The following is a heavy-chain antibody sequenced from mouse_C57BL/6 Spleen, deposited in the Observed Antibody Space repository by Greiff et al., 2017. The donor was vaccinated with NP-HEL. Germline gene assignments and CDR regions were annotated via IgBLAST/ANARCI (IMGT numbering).Heavy chain of an antibody. CDR1: GYTFTDYE. CDR2: IDPETGGT. J-gene: IGHJ3*01. D-gene: IGHD1-1*01. CDR3: TINDYYGSDAWFAY. V-gene: IGHV1-15*01. Sequence: QVQLQQSGAELVRPGASVTLSCKASGYTFTDYEMHWVKQTPVHGLEWIGAIDPETGGTAYNQKFKGKAILTADKSSSTAYMELRSLTSEDSAVYYCTINDYYGSDAWFAYWGQGTLVTVSA.